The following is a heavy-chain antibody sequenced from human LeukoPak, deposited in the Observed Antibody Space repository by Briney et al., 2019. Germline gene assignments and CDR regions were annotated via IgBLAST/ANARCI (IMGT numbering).Heavy chain of an antibody. CDR2: ISGSGSST. CDR3: AKDQHGYDKPIDY. J-gene: IGHJ4*02. CDR1: GFTFDIYA. D-gene: IGHD5-12*01. V-gene: IGHV3-23*01. Sequence: GGSLRLSCAASGFTFDIYAMNWVRQASGKGLEWVSTISGSGSSTYYADSVKGRFTISRDNSKNTLYLQMNSLRAEDTAVYFCAKDQHGYDKPIDYWGQGTLVTVSS.